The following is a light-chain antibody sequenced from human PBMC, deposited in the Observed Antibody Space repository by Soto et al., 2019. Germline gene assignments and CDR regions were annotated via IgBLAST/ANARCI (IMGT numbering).Light chain of an antibody. CDR2: GAS. CDR3: QHYNNWPPWT. CDR1: QSVRSN. V-gene: IGKV3-15*01. Sequence: EILMTQSPATLSVSPGERATLSCRASQSVRSNVAWYQQKQGQAPRLLIYGASTRATGIPARCSGSGSGTEFTLTISSLQSEDFAVYYCQHYNNWPPWTFGRGTKVEIK. J-gene: IGKJ1*01.